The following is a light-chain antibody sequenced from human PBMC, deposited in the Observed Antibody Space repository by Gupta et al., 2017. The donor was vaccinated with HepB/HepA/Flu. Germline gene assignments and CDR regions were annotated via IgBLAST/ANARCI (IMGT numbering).Light chain of an antibody. J-gene: IGKJ1*01. V-gene: IGKV1-39*01. CDR3: LQSYSSPRT. CDR1: QGISSD. CDR2: AAS. Sequence: QLPKSPSSLSASVGDRVTITCRASQGISSDLNWYQQKPGKAPKLLIYAASSLQSGVPSRFSGSGSGTDFTLTISSLQPEDFATYYCLQSYSSPRTFGQGTKVEIK.